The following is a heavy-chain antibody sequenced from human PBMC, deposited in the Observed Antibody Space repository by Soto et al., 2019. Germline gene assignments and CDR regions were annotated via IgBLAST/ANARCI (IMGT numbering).Heavy chain of an antibody. CDR2: IYHSGHT. CDR3: ARVQFGWSSSFHFNHMDV. Sequence: SETLSLTCALFGGSLRDHSWSWIRQPPGKGLDWIGDIYHSGHTRYRPSLKSRVTISVETSKNQFSLNLISVTAADTAVYFCARVQFGWSSSFHFNHMDVWGKGTTVTVSS. D-gene: IGHD3-16*01. CDR1: GGSLRDHS. J-gene: IGHJ6*03. V-gene: IGHV4-34*01.